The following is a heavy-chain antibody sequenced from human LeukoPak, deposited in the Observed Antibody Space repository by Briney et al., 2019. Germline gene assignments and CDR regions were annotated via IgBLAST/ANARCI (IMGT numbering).Heavy chain of an antibody. CDR3: ASGLAVARFDY. V-gene: IGHV3-30-3*01. Sequence: GGSLRLSCAASGFTFSSYAMHWVRQAPGKGLEWVAVISYDGSNKYYADSVKGRFTISRDNSKKTLYLQMNSLRAEDTAVYYCASGLAVARFDYWGQGTLVTVSS. CDR1: GFTFSSYA. CDR2: ISYDGSNK. J-gene: IGHJ4*02. D-gene: IGHD6-19*01.